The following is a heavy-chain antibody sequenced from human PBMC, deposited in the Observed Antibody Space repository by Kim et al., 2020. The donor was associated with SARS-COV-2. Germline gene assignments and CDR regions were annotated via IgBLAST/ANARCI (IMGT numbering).Heavy chain of an antibody. J-gene: IGHJ6*02. Sequence: KSRVTIAVDTSKNQFSLKLSSVTAADTAVYYCARSRDTRAYYYYYYGMDVWGQGTTVTVSS. CDR3: ARSRDTRAYYYYYYGMDV. D-gene: IGHD2-21*01. V-gene: IGHV4-34*01.